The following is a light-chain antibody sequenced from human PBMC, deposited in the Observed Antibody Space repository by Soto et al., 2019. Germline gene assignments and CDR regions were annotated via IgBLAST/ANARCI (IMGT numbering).Light chain of an antibody. CDR3: QKYNSAPWT. Sequence: DIQMTQSPSSLSASVGDRVTITCRASQAISKYLAWYQQKPGKVPKLLIYAASTLHSGVPSRFSGSGSGTDFSLTISSLQPEDVGSYYCQKYNSAPWTFGQGTKVEIK. J-gene: IGKJ1*01. CDR2: AAS. V-gene: IGKV1-27*01. CDR1: QAISKY.